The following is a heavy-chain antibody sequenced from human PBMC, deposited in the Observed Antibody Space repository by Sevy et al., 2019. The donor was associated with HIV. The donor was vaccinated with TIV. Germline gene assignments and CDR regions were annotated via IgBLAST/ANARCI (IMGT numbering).Heavy chain of an antibody. D-gene: IGHD6-19*01. CDR2: IKQDGSEK. V-gene: IGHV3-7*01. CDR1: GFSLSSYW. Sequence: GGSLRLSCAASGFSLSSYWMSWVRQAPGKGLEWVANIKQDGSEKYYVDSVKGRFTISRDNAKSSLYLQMNSLKAEDTAVYYCARVQQWLANYFYYYSMDVWGQWTTVTVSS. CDR3: ARVQQWLANYFYYYSMDV. J-gene: IGHJ6*02.